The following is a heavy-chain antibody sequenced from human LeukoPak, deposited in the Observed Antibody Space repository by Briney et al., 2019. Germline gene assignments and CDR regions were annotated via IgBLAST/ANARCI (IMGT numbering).Heavy chain of an antibody. V-gene: IGHV4-39*01. CDR2: IYYSGST. Sequence: SETLSLSCTVSGGSIRSSSYYWGWIRQPPGKGLEWIGSIYYSGSTYYNASLKSRGTISVDTSKNQFSLKLNSVTAADTAVYYCARARYTNQGYFDYWGQGTLVTVSS. CDR1: GGSIRSSSYY. CDR3: ARARYTNQGYFDY. J-gene: IGHJ4*02. D-gene: IGHD2-2*02.